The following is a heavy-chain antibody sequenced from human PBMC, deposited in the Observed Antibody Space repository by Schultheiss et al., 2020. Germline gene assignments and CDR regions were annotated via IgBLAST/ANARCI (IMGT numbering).Heavy chain of an antibody. V-gene: IGHV3-30*18. J-gene: IGHJ5*02. D-gene: IGHD3-9*01. CDR3: AKGGHHLYDILTANWFDP. Sequence: GGSLRLSCAASGFTFSSYGMHWVRQAPGKGLEWVAVISYDGSNKYYADSVKGRFTISRDNSKNTLYLQMNSLRAEDTAVYYCAKGGHHLYDILTANWFDPWGQGTLVTVSS. CDR2: ISYDGSNK. CDR1: GFTFSSYG.